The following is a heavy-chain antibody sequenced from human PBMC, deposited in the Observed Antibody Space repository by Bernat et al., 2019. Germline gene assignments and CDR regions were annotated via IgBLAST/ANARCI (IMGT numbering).Heavy chain of an antibody. CDR1: GDSTGSGGYY. D-gene: IGHD3-9*01. V-gene: IGHV4-39*01. CDR3: VRHSQFMTIFAVEF. Sequence: QVQLQESGPGLVKPSETLSLTCTVSGDSTGSGGYYWAWIRQPPGKGLEWIASTHYTGNTYSNPSVRSRVSISLDTSKQQVSLNLKSVTAADTAVYYWVRHSQFMTIFAVEFWGQGTLVAVSS. CDR2: THYTGNT. J-gene: IGHJ1*01.